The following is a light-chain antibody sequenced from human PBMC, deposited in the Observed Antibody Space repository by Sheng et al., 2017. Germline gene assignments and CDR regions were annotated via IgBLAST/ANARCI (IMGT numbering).Light chain of an antibody. CDR1: ESVGSN. CDR3: QQYTTWPPMYT. CDR2: GAS. Sequence: EIVMTQSPATLSVSPGERATLSCRASESVGSNLVWYQQTPGQAPRLLIYGASTRATDIPARFSGSGSGTEFTLTISSLQSEDFAVYYCQQYTTWPPMYTFGQGTKLEIK. J-gene: IGKJ2*01. V-gene: IGKV3-15*01.